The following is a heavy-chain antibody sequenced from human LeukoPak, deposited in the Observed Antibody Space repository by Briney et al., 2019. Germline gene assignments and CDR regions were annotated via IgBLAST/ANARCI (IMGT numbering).Heavy chain of an antibody. CDR2: IISNSRYI. CDR1: GFTFSSYT. CDR3: AREGYGGNYDY. Sequence: GGSLRLSCAASGFTFSSYTVNWVRQAPGRVLEWVSSIISNSRYIHYADSVKGRFTISRDNAKNSLYLQMNSLRAEDTAVYYCAREGYGGNYDYWGQGTLVTVSS. V-gene: IGHV3-21*01. J-gene: IGHJ4*02. D-gene: IGHD4-23*01.